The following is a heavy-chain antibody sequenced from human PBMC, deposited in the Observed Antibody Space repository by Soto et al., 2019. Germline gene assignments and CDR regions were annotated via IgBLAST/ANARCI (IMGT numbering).Heavy chain of an antibody. CDR2: ITSSSNYI. V-gene: IGHV3-21*01. CDR3: ARDLALYRSGWYGT. J-gene: IGHJ5*02. D-gene: IGHD6-19*01. CDR1: GFTFSSYS. Sequence: GGSLRLSCAGSGFTFSSYSMNWVRQAPGKGLEWVSSITSSSNYIYYADSVKGRFTISRDNAKNSLYLQMNSLRAEDTAVYYSARDLALYRSGWYGTWGQGTLVTVYS.